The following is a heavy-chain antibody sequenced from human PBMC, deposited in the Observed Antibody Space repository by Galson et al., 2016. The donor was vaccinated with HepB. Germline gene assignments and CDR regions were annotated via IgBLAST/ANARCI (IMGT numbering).Heavy chain of an antibody. CDR3: ANDQKPRGFDY. D-gene: IGHD3-10*01. Sequence: SLRLSCAASGMTFSDSYMSWIRQPPGRGLERVAYISSASATISYADSVRGRFTISRDNRRSLLFLEMNSLRAEDTALYYCANDQKPRGFDYWGQGTLVTVSS. J-gene: IGHJ4*02. CDR1: GMTFSDSY. V-gene: IGHV3-11*01. CDR2: ISSASATI.